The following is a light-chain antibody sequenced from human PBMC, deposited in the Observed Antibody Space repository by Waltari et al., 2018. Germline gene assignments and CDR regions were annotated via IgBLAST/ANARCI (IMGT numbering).Light chain of an antibody. CDR1: RSDVGSYNL. Sequence: QSALTQPASVSGSPGQSITISCTGTRSDVGSYNLVSWYQQHPGKAPKLMIYEVSKRRSGVSIRCSGAKSGNTASLTISGHQAEDEADYYCCSYAGSSPLYVFGTGTKVTVL. J-gene: IGLJ1*01. CDR2: EVS. V-gene: IGLV2-23*02. CDR3: CSYAGSSPLYV.